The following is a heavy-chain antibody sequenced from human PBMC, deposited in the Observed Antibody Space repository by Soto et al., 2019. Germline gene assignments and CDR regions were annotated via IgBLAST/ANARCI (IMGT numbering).Heavy chain of an antibody. J-gene: IGHJ5*02. D-gene: IGHD5-18*01. CDR1: GGSISSGDYY. CDR2: IYYSGST. Sequence: QVQLQESGQGLVKPSQTLSLTCTVSGGSISSGDYYWSWIRQPPGKGLEWIGYIYYSGSTYYNPSPKSRVTISVDTSKHQFSLKLSSVTAADTAVYYCASRGYSYGSNWFDPWGQGTLVTVSS. CDR3: ASRGYSYGSNWFDP. V-gene: IGHV4-30-4*01.